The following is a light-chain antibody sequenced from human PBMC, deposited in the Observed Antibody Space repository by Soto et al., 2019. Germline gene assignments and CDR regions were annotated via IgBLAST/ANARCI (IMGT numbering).Light chain of an antibody. J-gene: IGLJ2*01. V-gene: IGLV2-23*02. CDR1: NSDIGSYNL. Sequence: QSVLTQPASVSGSPGQSITISCTGTNSDIGSYNLVSWYQHHPGKAPKPIIYGVTKQPSGVSNRFSGSKSGNTASLTISGLQAEDEADYYCCSYAGSSTLAFGGGTKVTVL. CDR3: CSYAGSSTLA. CDR2: GVT.